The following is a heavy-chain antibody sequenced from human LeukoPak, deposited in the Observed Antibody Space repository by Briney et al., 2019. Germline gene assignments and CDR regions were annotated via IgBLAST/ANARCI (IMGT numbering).Heavy chain of an antibody. CDR3: ARDSGYSYGYGWGYFDY. Sequence: GRSLGLSCAASGFTFSSYGMHWVRQAPGKGLEWVAVIWYDGSNKYYADSVKGRFTISRDNSKNTLYLQMNSLRAEDTAVYYCARDSGYSYGYGWGYFDYWGQGTLVTVSS. CDR2: IWYDGSNK. D-gene: IGHD5-18*01. CDR1: GFTFSSYG. J-gene: IGHJ4*02. V-gene: IGHV3-33*01.